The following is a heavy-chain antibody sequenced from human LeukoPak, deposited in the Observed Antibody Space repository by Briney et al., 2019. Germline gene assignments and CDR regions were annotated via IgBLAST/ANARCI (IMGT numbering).Heavy chain of an antibody. V-gene: IGHV3-33*01. J-gene: IGHJ3*02. CDR2: IWYDGSNK. D-gene: IGHD6-6*01. CDR1: GFTFSSYG. CDR3: AREARNTNAFDI. Sequence: GGSLRLSCAASGFTFSSYGMHWVRQAPGKGLEWVAVIWYDGSNKYYADSVKGRFTIFRDNSKNTLYLQMNSLRAEDTAVYYCAREARNTNAFDIWGQGTMVTVSS.